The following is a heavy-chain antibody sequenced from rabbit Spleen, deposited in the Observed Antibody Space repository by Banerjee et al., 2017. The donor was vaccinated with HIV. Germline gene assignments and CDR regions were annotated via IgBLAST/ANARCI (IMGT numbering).Heavy chain of an antibody. CDR2: INTGGGST. Sequence: QEQLVESRGGLVKPEGSLKLSCTASGFSFSNKVVMCWVRQAPGKGLEWIGCINTGGGSTYYASWAKGRFTISKASSTTVTLQMTSLTAADTATYFCARDTGSSFSTYGMDLWGPGTLVTVS. CDR1: GFSFSNKVV. CDR3: ARDTGSSFSTYGMDL. V-gene: IGHV1S45*01. D-gene: IGHD8-1*01. J-gene: IGHJ6*01.